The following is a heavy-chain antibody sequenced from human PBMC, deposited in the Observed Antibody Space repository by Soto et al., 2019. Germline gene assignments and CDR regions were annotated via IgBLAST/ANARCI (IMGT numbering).Heavy chain of an antibody. Sequence: SETLSLTCTVSGGSISSYYWSWIRQPPGKGLEWIGYIYYSGSTNYNPSLKSRVTISVDTSKNQFSLKLSSVTAADTAVYYCARDQRTLTGSKYYFEDWGQGTRVTVSS. CDR2: IYYSGST. D-gene: IGHD3-9*01. J-gene: IGHJ4*02. V-gene: IGHV4-59*01. CDR1: GGSISSYY. CDR3: ARDQRTLTGSKYYFED.